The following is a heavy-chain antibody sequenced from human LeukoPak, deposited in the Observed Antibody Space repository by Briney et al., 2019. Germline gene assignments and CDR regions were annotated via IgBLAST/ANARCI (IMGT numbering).Heavy chain of an antibody. CDR3: ARDYYDSSGPVD. CDR2: IIPIFGTA. CDR1: GGTLSSYA. Sequence: SVKVSCKASGGTLSSYAISWVRQAPGQGLEWMGGIIPIFGTANYAQKFQGRVTITTDESTNTAYMELSSLRSEDTAVYYCARDYYDSSGPVDWGQGTLVTVSS. V-gene: IGHV1-69*05. D-gene: IGHD3-22*01. J-gene: IGHJ4*02.